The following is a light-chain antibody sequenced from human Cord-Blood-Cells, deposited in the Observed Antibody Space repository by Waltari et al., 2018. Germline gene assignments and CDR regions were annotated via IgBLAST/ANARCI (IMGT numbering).Light chain of an antibody. J-gene: IGKJ3*01. Sequence: DVVMTQSPLSLPVTLGQPASSSCRASQSLVHSDGNTYLNWFQQRPGQSPRRLIYKVSNRDAVVPDRFSGSGSGTDFTLKISRVEAEDVGVYYCMQGTHQFTFGPGTKVDIK. CDR3: MQGTHQFT. CDR2: KVS. CDR1: QSLVHSDGNTY. V-gene: IGKV2-30*02.